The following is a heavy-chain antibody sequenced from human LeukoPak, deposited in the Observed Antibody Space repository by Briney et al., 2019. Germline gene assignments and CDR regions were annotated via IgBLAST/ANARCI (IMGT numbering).Heavy chain of an antibody. J-gene: IGHJ4*01. CDR3: STDPRLLIY. D-gene: IGHD2-8*01. Sequence: GETLRLSCAASGFTFRSSGMSWVRQAPGKGLEWVSYISGSDTTTHYADSVKGRFTISRDNSKNTLYLQMNSLRPDDTALYYCSTDPRLLIYWGHGTLVTVSS. V-gene: IGHV3-23*01. CDR1: GFTFRSSG. CDR2: ISGSDTTT.